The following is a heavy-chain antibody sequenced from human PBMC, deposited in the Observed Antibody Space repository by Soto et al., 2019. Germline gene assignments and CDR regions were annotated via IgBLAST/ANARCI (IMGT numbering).Heavy chain of an antibody. CDR1: GFNFDDYY. CDR3: SRDAWGGP. V-gene: IGHV3-11*01. D-gene: IGHD3-10*01. J-gene: IGHJ5*02. Sequence: QVQLMQSGGGLGKPGGSLRLSCAASGFNFDDYYMSWIRQAPGKGLEWVADINSDGTTTHYADSVKGRFTISRDNAKKSVYLQMISLRVDDTAVYYCSRDAWGGPSGQGTMVTVSS. CDR2: INSDGTTT.